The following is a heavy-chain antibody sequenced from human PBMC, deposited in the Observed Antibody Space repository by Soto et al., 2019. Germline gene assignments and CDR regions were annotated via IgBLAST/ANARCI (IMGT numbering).Heavy chain of an antibody. CDR2: INPNSGGT. CDR1: GYTFTGYY. D-gene: IGHD3-10*01. J-gene: IGHJ4*02. Sequence: ASVKVSCKASGYTFTGYYMHWVRQAPGQGLEWMGWINPNSGGTNYAQKFQGRVTMTRDTSISTAYMELSRLRSDDTAVYYCARDSRLYYYGSGSSSYWGQGTLVTVSS. V-gene: IGHV1-2*02. CDR3: ARDSRLYYYGSGSSSY.